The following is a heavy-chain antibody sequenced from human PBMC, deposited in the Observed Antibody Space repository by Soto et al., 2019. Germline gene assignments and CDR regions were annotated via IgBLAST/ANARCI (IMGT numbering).Heavy chain of an antibody. J-gene: IGHJ4*02. CDR2: IRSKANNYAT. Sequence: EVQLVESGGGLVQPGGSLKLSCAASGFTFSDSAIHWVRQTSGKGLEWVGRIRSKANNYATVYAASLEGGFTISRDDAKNTAHLQMNSLKTEDTAVYYCTRPNDGAYSTFDYWGQGTLVIVSS. V-gene: IGHV3-73*02. CDR1: GFTFSDSA. D-gene: IGHD4-17*01. CDR3: TRPNDGAYSTFDY.